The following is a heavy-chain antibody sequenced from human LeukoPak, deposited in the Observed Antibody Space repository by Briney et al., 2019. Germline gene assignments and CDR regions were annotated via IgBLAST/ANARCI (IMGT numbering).Heavy chain of an antibody. D-gene: IGHD2-21*02. Sequence: GESLKISCKGSGYSFTSYWIGWVRQMPGKGLEWMGIIYPGDSDTRYSPSFQGQVTISADKSINTAYLQWSSLKASDTAIYHCARWVTADRGKKDAFDIWGQGTMVTVSS. J-gene: IGHJ3*02. CDR1: GYSFTSYW. V-gene: IGHV5-51*01. CDR3: ARWVTADRGKKDAFDI. CDR2: IYPGDSDT.